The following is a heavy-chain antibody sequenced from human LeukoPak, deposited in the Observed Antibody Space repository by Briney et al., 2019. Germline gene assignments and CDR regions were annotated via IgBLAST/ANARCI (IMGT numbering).Heavy chain of an antibody. CDR1: GGSITTYY. CDR2: LYYSGST. CDR3: ARGGNWGSYFDY. D-gene: IGHD3-16*01. V-gene: IGHV4-59*01. J-gene: IGHJ4*01. Sequence: SETLSLTCTVSGGSITTYYWSWIRQPPAKGLEWIGYLYYSGSTNYNPSLKSRVTTSVDTSENQFSLNLSAVTAADTAVYFCARGGNWGSYFDYWGQGTLVTVSS.